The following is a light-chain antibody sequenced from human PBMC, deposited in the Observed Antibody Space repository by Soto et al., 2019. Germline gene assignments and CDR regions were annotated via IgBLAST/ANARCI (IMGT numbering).Light chain of an antibody. J-gene: IGKJ1*01. CDR1: QSISSY. CDR3: QQSYSTPWT. Sequence: DIPMTQSPSSLSASVGDRVTITCRASQSISSYLNWYQQKPGKAPKLLIYAASSLQSGVPSRFSGSGSGTDFTLTIGSLQPEDFATYYCQQSYSTPWTFGQGTKVEIK. V-gene: IGKV1-39*01. CDR2: AAS.